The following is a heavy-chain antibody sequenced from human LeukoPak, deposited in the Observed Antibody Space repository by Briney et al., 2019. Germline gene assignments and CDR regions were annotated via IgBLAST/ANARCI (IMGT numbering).Heavy chain of an antibody. Sequence: ASVKVSCKASGYTFTSYGISWVRQAPGQGLEWMGWISAYNGNTNYAQKLQGRVTMTTDTSTSTAYMELRSLRSDDTAVYYCARTGPYDSSGPYGYWGQGTLVTVSS. J-gene: IGHJ4*02. V-gene: IGHV1-18*01. CDR2: ISAYNGNT. CDR1: GYTFTSYG. D-gene: IGHD3-22*01. CDR3: ARTGPYDSSGPYGY.